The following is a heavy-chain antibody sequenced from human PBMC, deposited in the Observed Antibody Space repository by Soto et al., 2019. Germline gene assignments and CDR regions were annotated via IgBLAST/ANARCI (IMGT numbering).Heavy chain of an antibody. D-gene: IGHD6-13*01. CDR3: ATEPIIAAAGIYYYYGMDV. CDR1: GYTLTELS. Sequence: GASVKVSCKVSGYTLTELSMHWVRQAPGKGLEWMGGFDPEDGETIYAQKFQGRVTMNEDTSTDTAYMELSSLRSEDTAVYYCATEPIIAAAGIYYYYGMDVWGQGTTVTVSS. CDR2: FDPEDGET. J-gene: IGHJ6*02. V-gene: IGHV1-24*01.